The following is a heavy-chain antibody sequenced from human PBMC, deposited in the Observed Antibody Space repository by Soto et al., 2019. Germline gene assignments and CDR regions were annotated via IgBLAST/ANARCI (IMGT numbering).Heavy chain of an antibody. Sequence: EARILESGGGLAQPGGSLKISCTASGFNFNIYAMSWVRQAPGKGLEWVSGISASATQTSYAESVKGRFASSRDNSKSTLYLQLDSLTPEDTARYDCAKPITAGGSNSWGPGTLVAVSS. CDR1: GFNFNIYA. D-gene: IGHD3-10*01. CDR3: AKPITAGGSNS. V-gene: IGHV3-23*01. J-gene: IGHJ5*02. CDR2: ISASATQT.